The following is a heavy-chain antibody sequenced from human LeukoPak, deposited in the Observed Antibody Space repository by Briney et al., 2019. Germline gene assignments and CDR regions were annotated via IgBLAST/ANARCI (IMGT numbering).Heavy chain of an antibody. J-gene: IGHJ4*02. CDR2: INHSGST. D-gene: IGHD4-23*01. Sequence: SETLSLTCAVYGGSFSGYYWSWIRQPPGKGLEWIGEINHSGSTNYNPSLKSRVTISVDTSKNQFSLKLSSVTAADTAVYYCARYYGGKLDYWGQGTLVTVSS. CDR1: GGSFSGYY. CDR3: ARYYGGKLDY. V-gene: IGHV4-34*01.